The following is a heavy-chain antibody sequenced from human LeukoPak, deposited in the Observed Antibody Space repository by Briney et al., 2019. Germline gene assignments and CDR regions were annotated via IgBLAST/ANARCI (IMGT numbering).Heavy chain of an antibody. CDR3: ARGPLLAPFDY. Sequence: SQTLSLTCTVSGGSISRGGFYWTWIRQPPGKGLEWIGYIYYSGSTYYNPSLKSRVTISVDTSKNQFSLKLSSVTAADTAVYYCARGPLLAPFDYWGQGTLVTVSS. V-gene: IGHV4-30-4*01. CDR1: GGSISRGGFY. J-gene: IGHJ4*02. D-gene: IGHD3-10*01. CDR2: IYYSGST.